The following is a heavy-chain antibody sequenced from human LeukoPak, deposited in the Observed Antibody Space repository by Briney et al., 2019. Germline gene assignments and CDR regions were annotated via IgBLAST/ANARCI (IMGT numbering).Heavy chain of an antibody. CDR1: GGSISSYY. V-gene: IGHV4-59*01. CDR3: ASYGGKGAYFDY. J-gene: IGHJ4*02. CDR2: VFYSGST. Sequence: SETLSLTCTVSGGSISSYYWNWLRQPPGKGLEWIGYVFYSGSTNYNPSLKSRVTISVDTSKNQFSLKLSSVTAADTAVYFCASYGGKGAYFDYWGQGILVTVSS. D-gene: IGHD4-23*01.